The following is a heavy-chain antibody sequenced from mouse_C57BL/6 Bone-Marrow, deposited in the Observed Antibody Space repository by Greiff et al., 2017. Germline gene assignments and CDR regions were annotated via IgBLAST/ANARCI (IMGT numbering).Heavy chain of an antibody. V-gene: IGHV1-4*01. Sequence: QVQLQQSGAELARPGASVKLSCKASGYTFTSYTMHWVKQRPGQGLEWIGYINPSSGYTKYNQKFKDKATLTADKSSSTAYMQLSSLTSEDSAVYYCARYQDYDDYYYAMDYWGQGTSVTVSS. J-gene: IGHJ4*01. CDR2: INPSSGYT. CDR1: GYTFTSYT. CDR3: ARYQDYDDYYYAMDY. D-gene: IGHD2-4*01.